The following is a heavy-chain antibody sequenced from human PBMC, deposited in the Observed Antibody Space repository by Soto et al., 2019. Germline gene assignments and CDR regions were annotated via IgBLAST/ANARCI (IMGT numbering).Heavy chain of an antibody. CDR2: ISSTTNYI. Sequence: GGSLRLSFAASGFTFTRFSMNWVRQAPGKGLEWVSSISSTTNYIYYGDSMKGRFTISRDNAKNSLYLEMNSLRAEDTAVYYCARESEDLTSNFDYLGQGTLVTVSS. V-gene: IGHV3-21*06. J-gene: IGHJ4*02. CDR1: GFTFTRFS. CDR3: ARESEDLTSNFDY.